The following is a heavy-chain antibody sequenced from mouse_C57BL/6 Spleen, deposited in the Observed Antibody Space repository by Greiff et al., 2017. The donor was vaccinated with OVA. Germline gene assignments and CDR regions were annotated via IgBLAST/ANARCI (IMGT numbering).Heavy chain of an antibody. CDR3: ARRWDDYAMDY. D-gene: IGHD4-1*01. CDR1: GFTFSDYG. CDR2: ISSGSSTI. Sequence: EVQGVESGGGLVKPGGSLKLSCAASGFTFSDYGMHWVRQAPEKGLEWVAYISSGSSTIYYADTVKGRFTISRDNDKNTLFLQMTSLRSEDTAMYYCARRWDDYAMDYWGQGTSVTVSS. J-gene: IGHJ4*01. V-gene: IGHV5-17*01.